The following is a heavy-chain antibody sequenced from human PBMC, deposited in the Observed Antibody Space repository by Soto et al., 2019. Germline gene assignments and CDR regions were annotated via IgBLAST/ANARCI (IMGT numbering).Heavy chain of an antibody. CDR1: GDSISTVDYF. V-gene: IGHV4-30-4*01. CDR3: ARGRYCLTGRCFPNWFDS. Sequence: PSETLSLTCSVSGDSISTVDYFWAWVRQPPGQALEYIGYIYKSATTYYNPSFESRVAISLDTSKSQFSINVTSLTAADTAVYFCARGRYCLTGRCFPNWFDSWGQGTLVTVSS. D-gene: IGHD2-15*01. CDR2: IYKSATT. J-gene: IGHJ5*01.